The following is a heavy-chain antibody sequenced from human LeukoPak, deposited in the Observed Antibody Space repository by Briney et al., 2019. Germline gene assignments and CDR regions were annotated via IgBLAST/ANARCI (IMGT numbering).Heavy chain of an antibody. CDR3: ARGGLAVAGKGAFDI. CDR2: IYYSGST. V-gene: IGHV4-59*01. D-gene: IGHD6-19*01. J-gene: IGHJ3*02. Sequence: SETLSLTCTVSGGSISSYYWSWIRQPPGKGLEGIGYIYYSGSTNYNPSLKSRVTISVDTSKNQFSLKLSSVTAADTAVYYCARGGLAVAGKGAFDIWGQGTMVTVSS. CDR1: GGSISSYY.